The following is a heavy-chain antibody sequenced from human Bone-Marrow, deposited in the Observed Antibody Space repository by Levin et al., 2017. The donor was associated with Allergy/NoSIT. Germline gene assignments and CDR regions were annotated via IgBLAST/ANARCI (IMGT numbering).Heavy chain of an antibody. V-gene: IGHV3-21*01. CDR3: ARGTTYYDILTGYYNWNYFDY. Sequence: MAGGSLRLSCAASGFTFSSYSMNWVRQAPGKGLEWVSSISSSSSYIYYADSVKGRFTISRDNAKNSLYLQMNSLRAEDTAVYYCARGTTYYDILTGYYNWNYFDYWGQGTLVTVSS. CDR2: ISSSSSYI. CDR1: GFTFSSYS. D-gene: IGHD3-9*01. J-gene: IGHJ4*02.